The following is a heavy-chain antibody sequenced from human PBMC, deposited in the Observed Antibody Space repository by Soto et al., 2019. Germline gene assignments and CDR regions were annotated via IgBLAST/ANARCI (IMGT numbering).Heavy chain of an antibody. D-gene: IGHD4-17*01. Sequence: ASVKVSCKASGYTFTSYGISWVRQDPGQGLEWMGWISAYNGNTNYSQKFQGRVTITRDTSASTAYMELSSLRSEDTAVYYCARVIFATVTDDAFDVWGQGTMVTVSS. J-gene: IGHJ3*01. CDR1: GYTFTSYG. CDR2: ISAYNGNT. CDR3: ARVIFATVTDDAFDV. V-gene: IGHV1-18*01.